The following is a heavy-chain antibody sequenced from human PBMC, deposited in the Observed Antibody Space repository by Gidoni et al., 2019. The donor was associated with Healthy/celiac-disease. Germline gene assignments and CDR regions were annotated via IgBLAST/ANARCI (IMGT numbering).Heavy chain of an antibody. CDR2: IKQDGSEK. Sequence: EVQLVESGGGLVQPGGSLRLSCAASGFTFCSYWMGWVRQAPGKGLEWVANIKQDGSEKYYVDSVKGRFTISRDNAKNSLYLQMNSLRAEDTAVYYCARDVHFYAFDIWGQGTMVTVSS. J-gene: IGHJ3*02. CDR1: GFTFCSYW. D-gene: IGHD3-3*02. CDR3: ARDVHFYAFDI. V-gene: IGHV3-7*04.